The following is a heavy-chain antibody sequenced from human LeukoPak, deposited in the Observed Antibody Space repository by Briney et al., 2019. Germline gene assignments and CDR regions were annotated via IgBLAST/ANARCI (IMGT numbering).Heavy chain of an antibody. CDR2: IKEDGSVK. V-gene: IGHV3-7*01. J-gene: IGHJ5*01. CDR3: ATEGTDGRGSFGWFDS. D-gene: IGHD3-10*01. Sequence: QAGGSLRLSCVASGFTFSDYWMTWVRQAPGKGLEWVANIKEDGSVKYYVDSVKGRFIISRDNAKNSLYLQLNSLRVEDTAVYYCATEGTDGRGSFGWFDSWGQGTLVTVSS. CDR1: GFTFSDYW.